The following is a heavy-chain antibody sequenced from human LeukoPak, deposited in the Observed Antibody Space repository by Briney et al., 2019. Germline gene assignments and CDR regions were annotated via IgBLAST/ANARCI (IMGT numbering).Heavy chain of an antibody. J-gene: IGHJ4*02. D-gene: IGHD5-12*01. Sequence: PSETLSLTCTVSGGSISSYYWSWIRQPPGKGLEWIGYIYYSGSSNYNPSLKSRVTISVDTSKNQFSLKLSSVTAADTAVYYCARETGGGYSFDYWGQGTLVTVSS. V-gene: IGHV4-59*08. CDR3: ARETGGGYSFDY. CDR1: GGSISSYY. CDR2: IYYSGSS.